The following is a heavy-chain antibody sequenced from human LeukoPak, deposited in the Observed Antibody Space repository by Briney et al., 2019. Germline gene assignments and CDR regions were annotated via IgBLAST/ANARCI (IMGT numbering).Heavy chain of an antibody. D-gene: IGHD3-22*01. V-gene: IGHV3-30*18. Sequence: GGSLRLSCAASGFTFSSYGMHWVRQAPGKGLEWVAVISHDGSNKYYADSVKGRFTISRDNSKNTLYLQMNSLRAEDTAVYYCAKDPPYYYDSSGYSFDYWGQGTLVTVSS. J-gene: IGHJ4*02. CDR2: ISHDGSNK. CDR1: GFTFSSYG. CDR3: AKDPPYYYDSSGYSFDY.